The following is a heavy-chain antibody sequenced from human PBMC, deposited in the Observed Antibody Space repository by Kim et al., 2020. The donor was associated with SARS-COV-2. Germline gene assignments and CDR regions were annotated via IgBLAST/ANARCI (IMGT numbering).Heavy chain of an antibody. D-gene: IGHD6-19*01. Sequence: GGSLRLSCAASGFTFSSYCMTWVRQAPGKGLEWVAHIKQDGSQKYYVDSVKGRFTISRDNSKNSLYLQMNSLRAEDTAVYYCARDGDLYSSGKDAFDIWGQGTMDTVSS. CDR3: ARDGDLYSSGKDAFDI. CDR2: IKQDGSQK. J-gene: IGHJ3*02. CDR1: GFTFSSYC. V-gene: IGHV3-7*01.